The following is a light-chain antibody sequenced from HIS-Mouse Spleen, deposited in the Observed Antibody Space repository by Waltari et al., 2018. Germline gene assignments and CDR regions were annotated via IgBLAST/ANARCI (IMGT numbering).Light chain of an antibody. Sequence: QSALTQPASVSGSPGQSITISCTGTSSDVGVYNYFSWYQQHPGKAPKLMIYEVSNRPSGVSNRFSGSKSGNTASLTISGLQAEDEADYYCSSYTSSSTPYVFGTGTKVTVL. CDR2: EVS. V-gene: IGLV2-14*01. J-gene: IGLJ1*01. CDR1: SSDVGVYNY. CDR3: SSYTSSSTPYV.